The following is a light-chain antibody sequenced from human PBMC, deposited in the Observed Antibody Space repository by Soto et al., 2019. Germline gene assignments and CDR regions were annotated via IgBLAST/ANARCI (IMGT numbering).Light chain of an antibody. Sequence: TLMTQSPYTLSVSPVERATLSCRASRSVRNKLAGYQHKSGQAPRLLIYGASTRASGIPTRFSGSGSGTEFTLTFSILQSEDFAVDFCQSYNDRPLTFGEGTKVDIK. V-gene: IGKV3D-15*01. CDR3: QSYNDRPLT. J-gene: IGKJ4*01. CDR1: RSVRNK. CDR2: GAS.